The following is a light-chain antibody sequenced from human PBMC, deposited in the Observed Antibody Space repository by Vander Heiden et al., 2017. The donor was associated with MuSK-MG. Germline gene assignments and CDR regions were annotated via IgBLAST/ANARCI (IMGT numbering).Light chain of an antibody. CDR3: EAWDGSIDDVV. J-gene: IGLJ2*01. CDR1: STNIGSNY. CDR2: DDS. V-gene: IGLV1-47*02. Sequence: LPPPPSASRTPAQRVTICISGSSTNIGSNYVHWYQQLPGQAPKLLVYDDSQRPSGVPDRFSGSKSGTSASLTISGLRSGDEADYYCEAWDGSIDDVVFGGGTKLTVL.